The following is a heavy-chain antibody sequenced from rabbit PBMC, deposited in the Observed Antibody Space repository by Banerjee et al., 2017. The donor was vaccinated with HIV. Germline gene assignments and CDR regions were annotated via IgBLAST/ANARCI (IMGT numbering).Heavy chain of an antibody. CDR3: ARDLAGVIGWNFKL. V-gene: IGHV1S40*01. CDR1: GFSFSSTYW. Sequence: QSLEESGGDLVKPGASLTLTCTASGFSFSSTYWICWVRQAPGKGLEWIGCINTGSSGSGYYASWAKGRFTISKTSSTTVTLQMTSLTAADTATYFCARDLAGVIGWNFKLWGQGTLVTVS. J-gene: IGHJ4*01. D-gene: IGHD4-1*01. CDR2: INTGSSGSG.